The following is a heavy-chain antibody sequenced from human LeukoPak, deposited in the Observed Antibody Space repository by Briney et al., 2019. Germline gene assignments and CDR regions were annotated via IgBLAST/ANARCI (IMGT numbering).Heavy chain of an antibody. CDR1: GGSIRSSSYY. Sequence: SETLSLTCSVSGGSIRSSSYYWGWIRQSPGKGLEWIGSIYYTGSTYYNPSLKSRVTMSIDTSKKQFSLRLSSVTAADTAVYYCERHDFYAYASGNKYKAPYYFDSWGQGTLVTVSS. J-gene: IGHJ4*02. V-gene: IGHV4-39*01. CDR3: ERHDFYAYASGNKYKAPYYFDS. D-gene: IGHD3-10*01. CDR2: IYYTGST.